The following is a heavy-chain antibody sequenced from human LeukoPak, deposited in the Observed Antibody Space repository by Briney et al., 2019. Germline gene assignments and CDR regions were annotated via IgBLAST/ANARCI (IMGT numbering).Heavy chain of an antibody. CDR2: ITSTGGTT. J-gene: IGHJ4*02. D-gene: IGHD6-13*01. CDR3: ARDRGYSSSWYSLGNDY. CDR1: GFSFSAYA. Sequence: GGSLRLSCSASGFSFSAYAMHWVRQAPGQGLEYVSAITSTGGTTFYADSVKDRFTISRDNSKNTLYLQMSSLRPEDTAVYYCARDRGYSSSWYSLGNDYWGQGTLVTVSS. V-gene: IGHV3-64D*06.